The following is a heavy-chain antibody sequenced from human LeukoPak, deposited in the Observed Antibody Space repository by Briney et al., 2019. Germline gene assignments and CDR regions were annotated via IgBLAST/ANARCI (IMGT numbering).Heavy chain of an antibody. J-gene: IGHJ4*02. V-gene: IGHV3-20*04. CDR2: INWNGGST. CDR3: ARVVLSRGERDY. CDR1: GFTFDDYG. Sequence: GGSLRLSCAASGFTFDDYGMSWVRQAPGKGPEWVSGINWNGGSTGYVDSVKGRFTISRDNAKKFLYLQMNSLRAEDTALYYCARVVLSRGERDYWGQGTLVTVSS. D-gene: IGHD5-24*01.